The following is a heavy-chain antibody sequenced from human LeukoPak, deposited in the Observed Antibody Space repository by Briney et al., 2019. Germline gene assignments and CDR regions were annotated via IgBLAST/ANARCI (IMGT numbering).Heavy chain of an antibody. Sequence: SGPALVKPTQTLTLTCTFSGFSLSTSGMRVSWIRQPPGKALEWLARIDWDDDKFYSTSLKTRLTISKDTSKNQVVLTMTNMDPVDTATYYCARTRDWLSWFDPWGQGTLVTVSS. J-gene: IGHJ5*02. CDR1: GFSLSTSGMR. CDR3: ARTRDWLSWFDP. D-gene: IGHD3-9*01. CDR2: IDWDDDK. V-gene: IGHV2-70*04.